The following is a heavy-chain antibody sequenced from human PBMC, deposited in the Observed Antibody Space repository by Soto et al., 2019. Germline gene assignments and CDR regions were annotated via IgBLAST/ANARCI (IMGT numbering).Heavy chain of an antibody. CDR2: ISYDGYNK. J-gene: IGHJ4*02. CDR3: ARDSRSGFPSLCDY. Sequence: QVQLVESGGGVVQPGRSLRLSCAASGFTFSSYAMHWVRQAPGKGLEWVAVISYDGYNKYYADSVKGRFTISRDNSKNTLYLQMNSLRAEDTAVYFCARDSRSGFPSLCDYWGQGTLVTVSS. D-gene: IGHD2-2*01. CDR1: GFTFSSYA. V-gene: IGHV3-30-3*01.